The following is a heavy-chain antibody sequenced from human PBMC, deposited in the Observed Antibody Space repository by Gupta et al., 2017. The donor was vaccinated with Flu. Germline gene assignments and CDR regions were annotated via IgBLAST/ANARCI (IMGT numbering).Heavy chain of an antibody. J-gene: IGHJ4*02. V-gene: IGHV3-30*18. Sequence: QVQLVHSGGGAVLPGSSLRLSCAASGFIFSAYGMHWVRQVRGKGREWMAVMSDDGSNQWYADSVRGRFTISRDNSENTLILQMNSLRRDDTAVYYCAKGGRHNWNFDGDYWGQGTLVTVSS. CDR2: MSDDGSNQ. CDR3: AKGGRHNWNFDGDY. D-gene: IGHD1-7*01. CDR1: GFIFSAYG.